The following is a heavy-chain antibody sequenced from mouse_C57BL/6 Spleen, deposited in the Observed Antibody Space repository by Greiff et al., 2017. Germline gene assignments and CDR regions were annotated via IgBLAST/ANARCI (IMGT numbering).Heavy chain of an antibody. J-gene: IGHJ4*01. CDR3: AREYGYDGEMDD. CDR2: IYPGDGDT. Sequence: VQLQQPGAELVKPGASVKISCKASGYAFTSYWMHWVKQRPGQGLEWIGQIYPGDGDTNYNGKFKGKATLTADKSSSTAYMQLSSLTSEDSAVYFSAREYGYDGEMDDWGQGTSVTVSS. V-gene: IGHV1-80*01. CDR1: GYAFTSYW. D-gene: IGHD2-2*01.